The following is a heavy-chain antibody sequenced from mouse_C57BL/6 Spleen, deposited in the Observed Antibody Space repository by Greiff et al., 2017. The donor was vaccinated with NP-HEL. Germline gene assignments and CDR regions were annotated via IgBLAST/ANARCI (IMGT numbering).Heavy chain of an antibody. D-gene: IGHD2-5*01. J-gene: IGHJ2*01. V-gene: IGHV1-26*01. Sequence: VQLKESGPELVKPGASVKISCKASGYTFTDYYMNWVKRSHGKSLEWIGDINPNNGGTSYNQKFKGKATLTVDKSSSTAYMELRSLTSEDSAVYYCARQAYYSNYAYYFDYWGQGTTLTVSS. CDR3: ARQAYYSNYAYYFDY. CDR2: INPNNGGT. CDR1: GYTFTDYY.